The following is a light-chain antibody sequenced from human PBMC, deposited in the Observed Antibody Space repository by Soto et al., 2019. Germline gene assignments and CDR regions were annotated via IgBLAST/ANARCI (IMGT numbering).Light chain of an antibody. Sequence: QSALTQPASVSGSPGQSITISCTGTSSDVGGYNYVSWYQHHPGKAPKLMIYDVSNRPSGASNRFSGSKSGNTASLTISGLRAEDEADYYCSSYTSSSTWVFGGGTKLTVL. CDR3: SSYTSSSTWV. V-gene: IGLV2-14*03. CDR1: SSDVGGYNY. CDR2: DVS. J-gene: IGLJ3*02.